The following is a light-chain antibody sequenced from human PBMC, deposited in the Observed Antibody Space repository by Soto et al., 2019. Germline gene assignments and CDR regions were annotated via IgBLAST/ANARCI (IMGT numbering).Light chain of an antibody. J-gene: IGKJ3*01. V-gene: IGKV2-28*01. CDR3: MQALQTRGFT. CDR1: QSLLHSNGYNY. CDR2: LGS. Sequence: DIVMTQSPLSLPVTPGEPASISCRSSQSLLHSNGYNYLDWYLQKPGQSPQLLIYLGSNRASGVPERVSGSGSGTDFTLKISRVEAEDVGVYYCMQALQTRGFTFGPGTKVDIK.